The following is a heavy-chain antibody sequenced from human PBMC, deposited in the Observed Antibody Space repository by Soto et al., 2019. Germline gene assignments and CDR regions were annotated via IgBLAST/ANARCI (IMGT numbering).Heavy chain of an antibody. CDR3: ARDSWAHYDSVWGSYRPKGFDY. Sequence: QVQLVQSGAEVKKPGSSVKVSCKASGGTFSSYAISWVRQAPGQGLEWMGGIIPIFGTTNYAQKFQGRVTITADESTSTSYMELSSLRSEDTAVYYCARDSWAHYDSVWGSYRPKGFDYWGQGTLVTVSS. CDR2: IIPIFGTT. CDR1: GGTFSSYA. V-gene: IGHV1-69*01. D-gene: IGHD3-16*02. J-gene: IGHJ4*02.